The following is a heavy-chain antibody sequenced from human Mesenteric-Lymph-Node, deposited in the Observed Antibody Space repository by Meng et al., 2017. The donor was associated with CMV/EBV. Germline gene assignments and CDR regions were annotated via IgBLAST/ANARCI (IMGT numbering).Heavy chain of an antibody. Sequence: ASVKVSCKASGYTFSSYDINWVRQATGQGLEWMGWMNPNSGNTGCSQKFQGRVTMTRDTSISTAYMELSSLRSEDTAVYFCARGEGRAVVEPTTIEWDYYYYGMDVWGQGTTVTVSS. D-gene: IGHD2-2*02. CDR3: ARGEGRAVVEPTTIEWDYYYYGMDV. V-gene: IGHV1-8*01. CDR1: GYTFSSYD. J-gene: IGHJ6*02. CDR2: MNPNSGNT.